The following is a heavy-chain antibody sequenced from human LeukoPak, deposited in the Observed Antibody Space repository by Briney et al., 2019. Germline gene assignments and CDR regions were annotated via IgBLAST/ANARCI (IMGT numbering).Heavy chain of an antibody. CDR1: GFTFSSYG. V-gene: IGHV3-33*06. CDR2: IWYDGSNK. CDR3: AKDREGYSYGQFDY. J-gene: IGHJ4*02. Sequence: GRSLRLSCAASGFTFSSYGMHWVRQAPGKGLEWVAVIWYDGSNKYYADSVKGRFTISRDNSKNTLYLQMNSLRAEDTAVYYCAKDREGYSYGQFDYWGQGTLVTVSS. D-gene: IGHD5-18*01.